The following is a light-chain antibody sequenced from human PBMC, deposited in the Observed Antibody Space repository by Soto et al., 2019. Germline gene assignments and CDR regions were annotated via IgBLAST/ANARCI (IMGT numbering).Light chain of an antibody. Sequence: QSVLTQPASVSGSPGQSITISCTGTSSDVGGYKYVSWYQHLPGKAPKLIIYEVSDRPSGVSDRFSGSKSGNTASLTISGLQAEDEAEYYCSSYTSSSTLVVFGGGTKVTVL. CDR3: SSYTSSSTLVV. CDR2: EVS. J-gene: IGLJ2*01. V-gene: IGLV2-14*01. CDR1: SSDVGGYKY.